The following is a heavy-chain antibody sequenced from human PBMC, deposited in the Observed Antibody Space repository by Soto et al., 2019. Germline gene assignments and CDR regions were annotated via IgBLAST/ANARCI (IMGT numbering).Heavy chain of an antibody. V-gene: IGHV3-21*01. D-gene: IGHD3-9*01. CDR3: ATGGTGYFDY. CDR1: GFTFSSYS. CDR2: ISSSSNYM. J-gene: IGHJ4*02. Sequence: PXGSLLLSCSASGFTFSSYSMHWVRQAPGKGLEWVSSISSSSNYMYYVDSLKGRFTISRDNAKNSLYLQMNSLRAEDTAVYYCATGGTGYFDYWGQGTLVTVYS.